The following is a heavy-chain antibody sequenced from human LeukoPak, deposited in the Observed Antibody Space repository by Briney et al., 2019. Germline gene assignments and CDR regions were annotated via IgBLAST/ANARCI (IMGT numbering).Heavy chain of an antibody. D-gene: IGHD3-22*01. CDR1: GGSISSSSYY. Sequence: SETLSLTCTVSGGSISSSSYYWGWIRQPPGKGLEWIGSIYYSGSTNYNPSLKSRVTISVDTSKNQFSLKLSSVTAADTAVYYCARGGVSYYYDSSGYYYGYWGQGTLVTVSS. CDR2: IYYSGST. V-gene: IGHV4-39*07. J-gene: IGHJ4*02. CDR3: ARGGVSYYYDSSGYYYGY.